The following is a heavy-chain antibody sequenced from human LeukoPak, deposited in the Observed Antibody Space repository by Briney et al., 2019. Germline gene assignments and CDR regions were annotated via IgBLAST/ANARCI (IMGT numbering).Heavy chain of an antibody. CDR2: IYHSGTT. J-gene: IGHJ4*02. CDR1: GGSISSGGYY. D-gene: IGHD4-11*01. CDR3: AREQDAYSNYESGFDY. Sequence: PSETLSLTCTVSGGSISSGGYYWSWIRQPPGKGLEWIGYIYHSGTTFYNPSLKSRVTISVDRSKNQFSLKLSSVTAADTAVYYCAREQDAYSNYESGFDYWGQGALVTVSS. V-gene: IGHV4-30-2*01.